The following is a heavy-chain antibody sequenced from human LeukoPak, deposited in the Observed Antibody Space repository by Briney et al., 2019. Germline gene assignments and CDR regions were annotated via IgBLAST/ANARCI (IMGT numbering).Heavy chain of an antibody. J-gene: IGHJ2*01. CDR2: IYPADSDT. V-gene: IGHV5-51*01. CDR1: GYNFIRYW. CDR3: ARRIVAHWYLDL. Sequence: GESLKISCQASGYNFIRYWIGWVRQKPRQGLEWIGIIYPADSDTKYSPSFQGHVTISVDESISTTYLQWTSLNTSDTAMYFCARRIVAHWYLDLWGRGTLVTVSS. D-gene: IGHD5-12*01.